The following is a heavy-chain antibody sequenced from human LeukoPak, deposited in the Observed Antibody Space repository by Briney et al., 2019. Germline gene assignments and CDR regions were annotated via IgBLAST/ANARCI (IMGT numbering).Heavy chain of an antibody. CDR2: ISYDGSNK. CDR1: GFTFSSYA. CDR3: ARDRGSYVLRYYFDY. J-gene: IGHJ4*02. Sequence: GRSLRLSCAASGFTFSSYAMHWVRQAPGKGLEWVAVISYDGSNKYYADSVKGRFTISRDNSKNTLYLQMNSLRAEDTAVYYCARDRGSYVLRYYFDYWGQGTLVTVSS. V-gene: IGHV3-30*04. D-gene: IGHD1-26*01.